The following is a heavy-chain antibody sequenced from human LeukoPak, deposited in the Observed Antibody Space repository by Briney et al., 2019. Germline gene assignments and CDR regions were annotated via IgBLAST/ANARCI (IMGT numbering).Heavy chain of an antibody. D-gene: IGHD3-16*01. Sequence: PSETLSLTCTVSDGSISSSNYYWGWIRQPPGMGLEWIGSIYYSGSAYYHPSLKSRVTISVDTSKNQFSLRLSSVTAADTAVYYCARQVTFGYAYAYYFDYWGQGTLVTVSS. CDR3: ARQVTFGYAYAYYFDY. J-gene: IGHJ4*02. CDR2: IYYSGSA. V-gene: IGHV4-39*01. CDR1: DGSISSSNYY.